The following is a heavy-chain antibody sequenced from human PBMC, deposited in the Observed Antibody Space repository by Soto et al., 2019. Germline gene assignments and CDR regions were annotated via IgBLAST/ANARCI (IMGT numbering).Heavy chain of an antibody. D-gene: IGHD3-16*01. V-gene: IGHV1-8*01. CDR3: ARSRQYYDYVWGSYYYYYYGMDV. Sequence: QVQLVQSGAEVKKPGASVKVSCKASGYTFTSYDINWVRQATGQGLEWMGWMNPNSGNTGYAQKFQGRVTMTRNTSISTAYMELSSLRSEYTAVYYCARSRQYYDYVWGSYYYYYYGMDVWGQGTTVTVSS. J-gene: IGHJ6*02. CDR1: GYTFTSYD. CDR2: MNPNSGNT.